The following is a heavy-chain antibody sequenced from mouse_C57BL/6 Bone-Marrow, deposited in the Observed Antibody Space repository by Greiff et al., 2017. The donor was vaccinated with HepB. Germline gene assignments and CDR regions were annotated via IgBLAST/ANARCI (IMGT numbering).Heavy chain of an antibody. CDR2: IYPRSGNT. Sequence: QVQLQQSGAELARPGASVKLSCKASGYTFTSYGISWVKQRTGQGLEWIGEIYPRSGNTYYNEKFKGKATLTADKSSSTAYMELRSLTSEDSAVYFCAREGDDIITTVVVFDYWGQGTTLTVSS. CDR1: GYTFTSYG. V-gene: IGHV1-81*01. CDR3: AREGDDIITTVVVFDY. D-gene: IGHD1-1*01. J-gene: IGHJ2*01.